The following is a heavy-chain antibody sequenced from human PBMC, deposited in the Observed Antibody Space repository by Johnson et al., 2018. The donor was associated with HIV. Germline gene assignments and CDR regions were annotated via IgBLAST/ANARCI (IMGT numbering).Heavy chain of an antibody. CDR1: GFTFSSYG. CDR3: AAIFIMGAFDI. Sequence: QVQLVESGGGVVQPGRSLRLSCAASGFTFSSYGMHWVRQAPGKGLEWVAVVWSDGINKYYADSVRGRFTISRDNSKNTLYLQMNSLRAEDTAVYYCAAIFIMGAFDIWGQGTMVTVSS. V-gene: IGHV3-33*01. D-gene: IGHD1-26*01. CDR2: VWSDGINK. J-gene: IGHJ3*02.